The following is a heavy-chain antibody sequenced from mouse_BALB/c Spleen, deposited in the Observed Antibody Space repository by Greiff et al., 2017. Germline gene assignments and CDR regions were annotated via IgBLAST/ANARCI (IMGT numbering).Heavy chain of an antibody. J-gene: IGHJ3*01. CDR2: IYPGNGDT. V-gene: IGHV1-12*01. Sequence: QVQLQQPGAELVKPGASVKMSCKASGYTFTSYNMHWVKQTPGQGLEWIGAIYPGNGDTSYNQKFKGKATLTADKSSSTAYMQLSSLTSEDSAVYYCARRDGYYVWFAYWGQGTLVTVSA. CDR1: GYTFTSYN. D-gene: IGHD2-3*01. CDR3: ARRDGYYVWFAY.